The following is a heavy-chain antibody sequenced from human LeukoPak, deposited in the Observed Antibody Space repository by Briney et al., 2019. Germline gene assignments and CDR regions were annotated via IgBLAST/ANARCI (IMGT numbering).Heavy chain of an antibody. CDR3: ARDLSIAARPRWFDP. V-gene: IGHV3-33*01. Sequence: GGSLRLSCAVSGFTFSSYGMHWVRQAPGKGLEWVAVIWYDGSNKYYADSVKGRFTISRDNSKNTLYLQMNSLRAEDTAVYYCARDLSIAARPRWFDPWGQGTLVTVSS. D-gene: IGHD6-6*01. CDR2: IWYDGSNK. CDR1: GFTFSSYG. J-gene: IGHJ5*02.